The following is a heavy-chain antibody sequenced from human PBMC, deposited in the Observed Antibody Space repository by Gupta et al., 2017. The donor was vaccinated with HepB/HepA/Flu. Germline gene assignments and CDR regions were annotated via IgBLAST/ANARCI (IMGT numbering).Heavy chain of an antibody. J-gene: IGHJ5*02. CDR3: ARVGPINYYDSSGYLGP. CDR1: GGSISSYY. Sequence: TLSLTCTVSGGSISSYYCSWIRQPPGKGLEWIGYIYYSGSTNYNPSLKSRVTISVDTSKNQFSLKLSSVTAADTAVYYCARVGPINYYDSSGYLGPWCQGTLVTVSS. V-gene: IGHV4-59*01. D-gene: IGHD3-22*01. CDR2: IYYSGST.